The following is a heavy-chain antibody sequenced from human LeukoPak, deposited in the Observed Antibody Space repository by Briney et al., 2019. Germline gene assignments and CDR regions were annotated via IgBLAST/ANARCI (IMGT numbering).Heavy chain of an antibody. V-gene: IGHV3-21*06. CDR1: GFTFSDCD. CDR3: GKAFPPLSVAAAGDY. J-gene: IGHJ4*02. Sequence: GESLRLSCTASGFTFSDCDMNWFRQAPGKGLQWVSSISYMGDHRYYADSAKGRFTISRDNAKNSLYLQMDNLRADDTAVYYCGKAFPPLSVAAAGDYWGQGTLVTVSS. D-gene: IGHD6-25*01. CDR2: ISYMGDHR.